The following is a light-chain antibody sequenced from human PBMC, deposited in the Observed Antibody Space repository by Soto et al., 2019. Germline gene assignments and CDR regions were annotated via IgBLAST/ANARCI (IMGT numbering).Light chain of an antibody. V-gene: IGKV3-15*01. Sequence: EMVMTQSPAILSVSPGESATLSCRASQSVNSNYLAWYQQHPGQPPRLLIYGISTRATGIPARFSGSGSGTEFSLTISSLQPDDFATYYCQQYNSLLSFGGGTKVDI. CDR2: GIS. CDR1: QSVNSN. J-gene: IGKJ4*01. CDR3: QQYNSLLS.